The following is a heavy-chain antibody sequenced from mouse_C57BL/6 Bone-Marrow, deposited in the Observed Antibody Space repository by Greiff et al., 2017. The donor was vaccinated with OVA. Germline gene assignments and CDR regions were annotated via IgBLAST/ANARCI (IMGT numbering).Heavy chain of an antibody. CDR1: GYTFTSYG. J-gene: IGHJ2*01. CDR2: IYPRSGNT. D-gene: IGHD2-4*01. Sequence: VKLVESGAELARPGASVKLSCKASGYTFTSYGISWLKQRPGQGLEWIGEIYPRSGNTYYNEKFKGKATLTADKSSSTAYMELRSLTSEDSAVYFCARGSDYDYDVIDYWGQGTTLTVSS. CDR3: ARGSDYDYDVIDY. V-gene: IGHV1-81*01.